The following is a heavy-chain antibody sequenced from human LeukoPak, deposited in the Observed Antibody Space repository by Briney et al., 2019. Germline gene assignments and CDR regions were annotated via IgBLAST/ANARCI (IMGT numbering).Heavy chain of an antibody. Sequence: PSETLSLTCAVSGGSISSSNWWSWVRQPPGKGLEWIGEIYHSGSTNYNPSLKSRVTISVDKSKNQFSLKLSSVTAADTAVYHCARAGGSSGWYCFDYWGQGTLVTVSS. CDR3: ARAGGSSGWYCFDY. J-gene: IGHJ4*02. CDR1: GGSISSSNW. CDR2: IYHSGST. D-gene: IGHD6-19*01. V-gene: IGHV4-4*02.